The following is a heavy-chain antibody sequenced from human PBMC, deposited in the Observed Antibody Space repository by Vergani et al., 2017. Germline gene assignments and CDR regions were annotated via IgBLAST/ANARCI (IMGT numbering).Heavy chain of an antibody. J-gene: IGHJ4*02. D-gene: IGHD1-14*01. Sequence: QVQLVQSGAEVKKPGSSVKVSCKASGGTFSSYTISWVRQAPGQGLEWMGRIIPILGIANYAQKFQGRVTITADKSTSTAYMELSSLRSGDTAVYYCARTGGPETNDYWGQGTLVTVSS. CDR1: GGTFSSYT. V-gene: IGHV1-69*02. CDR3: ARTGGPETNDY. CDR2: IIPILGIA.